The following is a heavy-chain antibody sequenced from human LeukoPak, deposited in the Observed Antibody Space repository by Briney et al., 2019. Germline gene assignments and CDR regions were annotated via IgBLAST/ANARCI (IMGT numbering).Heavy chain of an antibody. J-gene: IGHJ4*02. Sequence: GGSLRLSCVVSGYSFSTNMMTWVRQAPGKGLEWVATILPGGKESYRVVSVKGRFTVSRDNAKNSLFLQMNSLRADDTAVYYCMSAHGYWGQGTLVTVSS. V-gene: IGHV3-7*01. CDR1: GYSFSTNM. CDR2: ILPGGKES. CDR3: MSAHGY.